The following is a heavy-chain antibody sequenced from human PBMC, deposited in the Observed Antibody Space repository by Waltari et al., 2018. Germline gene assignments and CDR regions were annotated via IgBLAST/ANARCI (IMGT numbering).Heavy chain of an antibody. J-gene: IGHJ3*02. Sequence: EVQLVESGGGLVQPGGSLRLSCAASGFTFSSYSMTWVRQATGKGLEWVSYISSSSSTIYYADSVKGRFTIARDNAKNSLYLQMNSLRAEDTAVYYCARDGVKSGPDAFDIWGQGTMVTVSS. D-gene: IGHD3-16*01. V-gene: IGHV3-48*04. CDR3: ARDGVKSGPDAFDI. CDR1: GFTFSSYS. CDR2: ISSSSSTI.